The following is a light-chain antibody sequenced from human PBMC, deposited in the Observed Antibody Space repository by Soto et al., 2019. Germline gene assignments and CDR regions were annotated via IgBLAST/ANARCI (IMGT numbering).Light chain of an antibody. V-gene: IGKV1-16*01. J-gene: IGKJ4*01. CDR3: QQYYSYPLT. Sequence: DIQMTQSPSSLSASVGDVVNITCRASQGISNYLAWFQQKPGKPPKSLIYTASSLQSGVPSRFSGSGSATDFTLTISSLRPEDFAIYYCQQYYSYPLTFGGGTKVEI. CDR2: TAS. CDR1: QGISNY.